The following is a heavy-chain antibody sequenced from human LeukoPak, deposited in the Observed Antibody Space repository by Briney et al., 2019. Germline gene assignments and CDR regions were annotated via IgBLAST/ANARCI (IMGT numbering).Heavy chain of an antibody. CDR3: ARGGYSGYDDNNAFDI. CDR2: INPSGGST. D-gene: IGHD5-12*01. Sequence: AASVKVSCKASGYTFTSYYMHWVRQAPGQGLEWVGIINPSGGSTSYAQRFQGRVTMTRDTSTSTVYMELSSLRSEDTAVYYCARGGYSGYDDNNAFDIWGQGTMVTVSS. V-gene: IGHV1-46*01. CDR1: GYTFTSYY. J-gene: IGHJ3*02.